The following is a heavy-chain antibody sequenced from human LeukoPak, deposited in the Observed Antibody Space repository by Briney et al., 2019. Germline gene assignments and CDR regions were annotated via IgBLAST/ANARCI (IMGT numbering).Heavy chain of an antibody. CDR1: GFTFSGSA. V-gene: IGHV3-73*01. J-gene: IGHJ6*03. CDR3: TRTFSYYMDV. D-gene: IGHD2/OR15-2a*01. CDR2: IRSKVNNYAT. Sequence: GGSLRLSCAASGFTFSGSAMHWVRQASGKRLEWVGRIRSKVNNYATAYAASVKGRFTISRDDSKDTAYLQMNSLKSEDTAVYYCTRTFSYYMDVWGKGTTVTVSS.